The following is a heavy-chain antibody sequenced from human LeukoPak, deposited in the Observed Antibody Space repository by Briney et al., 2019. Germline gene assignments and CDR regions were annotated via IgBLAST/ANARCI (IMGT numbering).Heavy chain of an antibody. V-gene: IGHV3-30*02. Sequence: QAGGSLRLSCAASGFPFSDYVMHWVRQAPGKGLEWVAVIRYDGNNKYYADSVKGRFTISRDNSKNMLYLQMNSLRAEDTAVYYCAELGITMIGGVWGKGTTVTISS. J-gene: IGHJ6*04. CDR2: IRYDGNNK. CDR1: GFPFSDYV. D-gene: IGHD3-10*02. CDR3: AELGITMIGGV.